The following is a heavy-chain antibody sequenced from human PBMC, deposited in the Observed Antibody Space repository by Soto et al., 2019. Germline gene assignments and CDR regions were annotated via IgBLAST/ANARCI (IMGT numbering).Heavy chain of an antibody. CDR3: AKLYWNPRYFDY. V-gene: IGHV3-23*01. D-gene: IGHD1-1*01. J-gene: IGHJ4*02. CDR2: ITDSGGST. Sequence: GSLRLSCAASGFTFTNVAMTWVRQAPGKGLEWVSTITDSGGSTDYADSVKGRFTISRDNSKSTRYLQMNNLRADHTAVYYCAKLYWNPRYFDYWGQGARVLVSS. CDR1: GFTFTNVA.